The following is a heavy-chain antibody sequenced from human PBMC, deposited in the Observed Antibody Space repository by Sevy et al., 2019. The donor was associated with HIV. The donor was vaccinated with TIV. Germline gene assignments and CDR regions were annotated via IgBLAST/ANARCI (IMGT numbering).Heavy chain of an antibody. CDR3: AREGNYGDSGDAFDI. D-gene: IGHD4-17*01. CDR2: ISYDESIE. CDR1: GFAFSSYT. V-gene: IGHV3-30*14. Sequence: GGSLRLSCAASGFAFSSYTVHWVRQAPDKGLEWVALISYDESIEYYAASVRGRVTISQDTSESTLYLQMSSLRAEDTTVYYCAREGNYGDSGDAFDIWGQGTLVTVSS. J-gene: IGHJ3*02.